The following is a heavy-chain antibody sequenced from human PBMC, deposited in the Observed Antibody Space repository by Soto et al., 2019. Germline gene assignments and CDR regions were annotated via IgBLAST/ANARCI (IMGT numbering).Heavy chain of an antibody. Sequence: SETLSLTCTVSGGSISSYYWSWIRQPPGKGLEWIGYIYYSGSTNYNPSLKSRVTISVDTSKNQFFLKLSSVTAADTAVYYCARLPTPYSSSNYYYYMDVWGKGTTVTVSS. CDR3: ARLPTPYSSSNYYYYMDV. D-gene: IGHD6-6*01. CDR1: GGSISSYY. CDR2: IYYSGST. J-gene: IGHJ6*03. V-gene: IGHV4-59*08.